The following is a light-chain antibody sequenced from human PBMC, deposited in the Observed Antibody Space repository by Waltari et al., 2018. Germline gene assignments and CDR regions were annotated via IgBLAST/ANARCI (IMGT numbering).Light chain of an antibody. Sequence: EVVMTQSPATLSVSPGGRATLSCRASQSIATNLAWYQQRRGQAPKLRIFDASTRATSSSGWFSGSGSGTEFTLTISSLQSEDSAVYYCQQYNRWPPITFGQGTRLEIK. J-gene: IGKJ5*01. CDR1: QSIATN. V-gene: IGKV3-15*01. CDR3: QQYNRWPPIT. CDR2: DAS.